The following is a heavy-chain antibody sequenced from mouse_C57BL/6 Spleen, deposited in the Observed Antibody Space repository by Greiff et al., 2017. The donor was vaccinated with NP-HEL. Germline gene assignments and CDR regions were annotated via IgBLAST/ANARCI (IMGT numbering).Heavy chain of an antibody. CDR2: ISSGGSYT. V-gene: IGHV5-6*02. J-gene: IGHJ4*01. CDR3: ERQIRGGDYYAMDY. D-gene: IGHD3-2*02. CDR1: GFTFSSYC. Sequence: DVMLVESGGDLVKPGGSLKLSCAASGFTFSSYCMSWVRQTPDKRLEWVATISSGGSYTYYPDSVKGRVTFSRDNAKNTLYLQISSLRSANTAMYCCERQIRGGDYYAMDYWGQGTSVTVSS.